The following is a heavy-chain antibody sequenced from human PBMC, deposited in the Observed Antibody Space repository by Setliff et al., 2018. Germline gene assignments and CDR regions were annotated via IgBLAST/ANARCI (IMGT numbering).Heavy chain of an antibody. CDR3: AREQWLDPPGYYYMDV. Sequence: SETLSLTCTVSGGSISSYYWSWIRQPAGKGLEWIGHIYIGGSANYNPSLKSRVTMSIDTSKIQFSLKLNSVTAADMAAYYCAREQWLDPPGYYYMDVWAKGTTVTVSS. J-gene: IGHJ6*03. CDR2: IYIGGSA. CDR1: GGSISSYY. D-gene: IGHD6-19*01. V-gene: IGHV4-4*07.